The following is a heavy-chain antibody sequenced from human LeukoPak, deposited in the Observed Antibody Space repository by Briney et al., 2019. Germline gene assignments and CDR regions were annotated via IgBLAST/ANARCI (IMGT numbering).Heavy chain of an antibody. CDR3: ARDRLLLMDTSMSYSYGMDV. Sequence: GGSLRLSCVASGFTFSTYVMHWVRQAPGKGLEWVALISYDGNNKYYADSVEGRFTISRDNSKNTLYLQMNSLRVEDTAVYYCARDRLLLMDTSMSYSYGMDVWGQGTTVTVSS. V-gene: IGHV3-30-3*01. J-gene: IGHJ6*02. CDR2: ISYDGNNK. CDR1: GFTFSTYV. D-gene: IGHD3-10*01.